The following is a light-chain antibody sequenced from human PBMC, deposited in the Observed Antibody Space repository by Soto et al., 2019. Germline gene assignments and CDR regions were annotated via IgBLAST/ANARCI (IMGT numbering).Light chain of an antibody. CDR2: DAS. CDR3: QQYNSYCWT. J-gene: IGKJ1*01. CDR1: QSISIW. Sequence: IQMTQSPSTLSSSVGDRVTITCRASQSISIWLAWHQQKPGKAPKLLIYDASNLDNGVPSRFSGSGSGTEFTLTISSLQPDDFATYYCQQYNSYCWTFGQGTKVDIK. V-gene: IGKV1-5*01.